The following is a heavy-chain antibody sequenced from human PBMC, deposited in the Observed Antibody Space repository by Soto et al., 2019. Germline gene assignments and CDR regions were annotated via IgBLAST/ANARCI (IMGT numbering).Heavy chain of an antibody. Sequence: GGSLRLSCAASGFTFSSYWMSWVRQAPGKGLEWGANIKQDGSEKYYVDSVKGRFTISRDNAKNSLYLQMNSLRAEDTAVYYCARDGYYGSGSYRRYYYYMDVWGKGTPVTVSS. V-gene: IGHV3-7*01. J-gene: IGHJ6*03. CDR3: ARDGYYGSGSYRRYYYYMDV. CDR2: IKQDGSEK. D-gene: IGHD3-10*01. CDR1: GFTFSSYW.